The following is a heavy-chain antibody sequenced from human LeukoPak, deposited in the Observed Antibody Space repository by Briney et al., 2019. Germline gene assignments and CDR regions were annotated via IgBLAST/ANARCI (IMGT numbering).Heavy chain of an antibody. V-gene: IGHV3-7*01. CDR3: ASRVDYGGNSDY. Sequence: GGSLRLSCAASGFTFSNFAIHWVRQAPGKGLEWVANIKQDGSEKYYVDSVKGRFTISRDNAKNSLYLQMNSLRVEDTAVYYCASRVDYGGNSDYWGQGTRVTVSS. CDR1: GFTFSNFA. CDR2: IKQDGSEK. D-gene: IGHD4-23*01. J-gene: IGHJ4*02.